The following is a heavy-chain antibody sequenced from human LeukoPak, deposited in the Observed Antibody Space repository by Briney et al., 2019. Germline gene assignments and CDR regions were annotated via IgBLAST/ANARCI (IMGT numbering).Heavy chain of an antibody. J-gene: IGHJ4*02. D-gene: IGHD3-22*01. V-gene: IGHV1-8*01. CDR3: ARIPGLDYDSSGYSDY. Sequence: ASVKVSCKASGYTFTSHDINWVRQATGQGLEWMGWMNPNSGNTGYAQKFQGRVTMTRNTSISTAYMELSSLRSEDTAVYYCARIPGLDYDSSGYSDYWGQGTLVTVSS. CDR2: MNPNSGNT. CDR1: GYTFTSHD.